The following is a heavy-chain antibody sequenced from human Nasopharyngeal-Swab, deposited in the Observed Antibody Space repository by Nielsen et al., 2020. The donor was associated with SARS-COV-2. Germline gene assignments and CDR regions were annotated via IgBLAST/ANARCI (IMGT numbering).Heavy chain of an antibody. V-gene: IGHV4-34*01. D-gene: IGHD2-2*01. CDR3: ARGLSGVVPAPILGLGPYYYFYYMDV. CDR1: GGSFSANY. J-gene: IGHJ6*03. Sequence: GSLRLSCAVSGGSFSANYWGGIRQPPGKGLEGIGEINHRGSTNYNPSLKSRVTISVDTSKSQFSLKLTSVTAADTSVYYCARGLSGVVPAPILGLGPYYYFYYMDVWGKGTTVTVSS. CDR2: INHRGST.